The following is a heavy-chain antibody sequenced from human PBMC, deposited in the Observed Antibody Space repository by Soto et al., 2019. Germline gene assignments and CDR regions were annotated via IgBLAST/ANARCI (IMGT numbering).Heavy chain of an antibody. CDR2: ISGSGGST. D-gene: IGHD6-19*01. J-gene: IGHJ6*02. CDR3: AKRSPYSSGPRSNYYYYYGMDV. V-gene: IGHV3-23*01. CDR1: GFTFSSYA. Sequence: EVQLLESGGGLVQPGGSLRLSCAASGFTFSSYAMSWVRQAPGKGLEWVSAISGSGGSTYYADSVKGRFTISRDNSKNTLYLQMNSLRAEDTAVYYCAKRSPYSSGPRSNYYYYYGMDVWCQGTTVTVSS.